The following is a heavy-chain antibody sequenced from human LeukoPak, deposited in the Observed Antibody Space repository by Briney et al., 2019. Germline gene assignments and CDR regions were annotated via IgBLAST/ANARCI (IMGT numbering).Heavy chain of an antibody. J-gene: IGHJ3*01. Sequence: PGGSLRLSCAPSGFTFSSYAMSWGRQAPGKGLEWVSPISGSGGSTSYEESVKGRFTITRDNSKNTLYLQMNSLRAEDTAVYYCAAPRIPGLRYFDHWGQGTMVTVSS. CDR2: ISGSGGST. D-gene: IGHD3-9*01. V-gene: IGHV3-23*01. CDR1: GFTFSSYA. CDR3: AAPRIPGLRYFDH.